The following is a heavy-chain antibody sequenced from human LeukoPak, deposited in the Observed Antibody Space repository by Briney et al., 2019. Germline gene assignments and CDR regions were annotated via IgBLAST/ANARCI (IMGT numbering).Heavy chain of an antibody. Sequence: PSETLSLTCTVSGGSISDSGYYWGWIRQPPGKGLEWIGSIFYTGTTYYNPSLKSRVTISVDTSKNQFSLKLTSVTAADTGVYYCARPHGSHWGQGTLVTVSS. V-gene: IGHV4-39*01. CDR3: ARPHGSH. J-gene: IGHJ4*02. CDR1: GGSISDSGYY. CDR2: IFYTGTT. D-gene: IGHD5-24*01.